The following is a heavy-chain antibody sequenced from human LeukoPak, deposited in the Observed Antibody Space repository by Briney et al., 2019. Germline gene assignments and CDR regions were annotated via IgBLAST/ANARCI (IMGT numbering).Heavy chain of an antibody. V-gene: IGHV4-4*07. CDR2: IYISGST. J-gene: IGHJ2*01. Sequence: PSETLSLTCSVSGGSISSYYWSWIRQPAGKGLEWIGRIYISGSTNYNPSLKSRVTMSVDTSKNQFSLKLSSLKSDDTAIYYCARGRGTTMVRGVITNYFDVWGRGSLVTVSS. CDR3: ARGRGTTMVRGVITNYFDV. D-gene: IGHD3-10*01. CDR1: GGSISSYY.